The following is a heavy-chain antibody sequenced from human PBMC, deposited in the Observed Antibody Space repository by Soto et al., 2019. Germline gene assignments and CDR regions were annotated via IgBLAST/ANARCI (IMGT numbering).Heavy chain of an antibody. CDR2: IYHSGST. CDR1: GGSISSGGYS. D-gene: IGHD3-10*01. Sequence: LSLTCAVSGGSISSGGYSWSWIRQPPGKGLEWIGYIYHSGSTYYNPSLKSRVTISVDRSKNQFSLKLSSVTAADTAVYYCARALYYGSGSYFDYWGQGTLVTVSS. CDR3: ARALYYGSGSYFDY. J-gene: IGHJ4*02. V-gene: IGHV4-30-2*01.